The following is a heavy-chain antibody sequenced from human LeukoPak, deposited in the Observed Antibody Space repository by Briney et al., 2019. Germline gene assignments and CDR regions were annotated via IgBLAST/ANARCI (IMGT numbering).Heavy chain of an antibody. J-gene: IGHJ3*02. V-gene: IGHV3-11*01. Sequence: GGSLRLSCAASGFTFSDYYMSWIRQAPGKGLEWVSYISSSGSTIYYANSVKGRFTISRDNAKNSLYLQMNSLRAEDTAVYYCARVSATNDAFDIWGQGTMVTVSS. CDR1: GFTFSDYY. CDR2: ISSSGSTI. CDR3: ARVSATNDAFDI. D-gene: IGHD1-26*01.